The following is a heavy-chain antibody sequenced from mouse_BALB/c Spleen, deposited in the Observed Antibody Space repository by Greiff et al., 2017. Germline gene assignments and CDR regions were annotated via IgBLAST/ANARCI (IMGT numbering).Heavy chain of an antibody. V-gene: IGHV5-6-5*01. CDR1: GFTFSSYA. J-gene: IGHJ4*01. CDR3: ARDPIYGYNAMDY. CDR2: ISSGGST. Sequence: EVQRVESGGGLVKPGGSLKLSCAASGFTFSSYAMSWVRQTPEKRLEWVASISSGGSTYYPDSVKGRFTISRDNARNILYLQMSSLRSEDPAMYYCARDPIYGYNAMDYWGQGTSVTVSS. D-gene: IGHD1-2*01.